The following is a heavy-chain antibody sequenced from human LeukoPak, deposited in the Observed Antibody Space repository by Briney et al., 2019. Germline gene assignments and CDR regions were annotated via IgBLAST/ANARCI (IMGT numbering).Heavy chain of an antibody. CDR1: GYTFTGYY. CDR3: ARSSRTTPVVAKDY. V-gene: IGHV1-2*02. Sequence: ASVKVSCKASGYTFTGYYMHWVRQAPGQGLEWMRWINPNSGGTNYAQKFQGRVTMTRDTSISTAYMELSRLRSDDTAVYYCARSSRTTPVVAKDYWGQGTRVTVSS. D-gene: IGHD2-21*01. J-gene: IGHJ4*02. CDR2: INPNSGGT.